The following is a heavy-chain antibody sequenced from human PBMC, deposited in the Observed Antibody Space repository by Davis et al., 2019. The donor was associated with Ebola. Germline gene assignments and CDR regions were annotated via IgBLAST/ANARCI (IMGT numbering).Heavy chain of an antibody. J-gene: IGHJ4*02. V-gene: IGHV1-2*06. Sequence: AASVKVSCKASGYTFTGYYMHWVRQAPGQGLEWMGRINPNSGGTNYAQKFQGRVTITRDTSASTAYMELSSLRSEDTAVYYCAGSYLMGWELLQPFDYWGQGTLVTVSS. CDR2: INPNSGGT. D-gene: IGHD1-26*01. CDR1: GYTFTGYY. CDR3: AGSYLMGWELLQPFDY.